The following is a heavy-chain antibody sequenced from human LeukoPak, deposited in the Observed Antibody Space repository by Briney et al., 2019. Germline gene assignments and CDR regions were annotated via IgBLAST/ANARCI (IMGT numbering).Heavy chain of an antibody. CDR1: GDSVSSNSAA. Sequence: SQTLSLTCAISGDSVSSNSAAWNWIRQSPSRGLEWLGRTYYRSKWYNDYAVSVKSRITINPDTSKNQFSLQLNSVTPEDTAVYYCARDRDIVGANYYYGMDVWGQGTTVTVSS. CDR2: TYYRSKWYN. V-gene: IGHV6-1*01. D-gene: IGHD1-26*01. CDR3: ARDRDIVGANYYYGMDV. J-gene: IGHJ6*02.